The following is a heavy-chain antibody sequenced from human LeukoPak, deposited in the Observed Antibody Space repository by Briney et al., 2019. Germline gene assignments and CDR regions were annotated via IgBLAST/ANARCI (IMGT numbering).Heavy chain of an antibody. Sequence: GGSLSLSCAASGFTFSSYAMSWVRQAPGKGLEWVSAISGSGGSTYYADSVKGRFTISRDNSKNTLYLQMNSLRAEDTAVYYCAKDKGGDILTGYYMAKPYWGQGTLVTVSS. CDR3: AKDKGGDILTGYYMAKPY. J-gene: IGHJ4*02. D-gene: IGHD3-9*01. V-gene: IGHV3-23*01. CDR1: GFTFSSYA. CDR2: ISGSGGST.